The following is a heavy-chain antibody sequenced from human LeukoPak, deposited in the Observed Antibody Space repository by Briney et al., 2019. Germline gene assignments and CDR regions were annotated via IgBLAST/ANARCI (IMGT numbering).Heavy chain of an antibody. J-gene: IGHJ6*04. CDR3: AKDNVDV. Sequence: GRPLRLSCVASGFTFSSYGIHWVRQAPGKGLEWVAVISYDGSKKYYAESVKGRFTISRDNSKNTLYLQMNSLRGEDTAVYYCAKDNVDVWGKGTTVTVSS. CDR2: ISYDGSKK. V-gene: IGHV3-30*18. CDR1: GFTFSSYG.